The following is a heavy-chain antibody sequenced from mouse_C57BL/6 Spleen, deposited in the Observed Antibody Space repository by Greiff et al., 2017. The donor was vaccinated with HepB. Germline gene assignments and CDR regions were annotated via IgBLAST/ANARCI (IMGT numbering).Heavy chain of an antibody. V-gene: IGHV1-26*01. D-gene: IGHD1-2*01. CDR1: GYTFTDYY. J-gene: IGHJ2*01. CDR3: ARGLLRPDYFDY. CDR2: INPNNGGT. Sequence: EVQLQQSGPELVKPGASVKISCKASGYTFTDYYMNWVKQSHGKSLEWIGDINPNNGGTSYNQKFKGKATLTVDKSSSTAYMELRSLTSEDSAVYYCARGLLRPDYFDYWGQGTTLTVSS.